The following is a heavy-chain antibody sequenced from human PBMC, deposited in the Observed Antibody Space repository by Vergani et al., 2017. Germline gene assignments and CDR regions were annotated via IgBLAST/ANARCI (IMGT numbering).Heavy chain of an antibody. J-gene: IGHJ3*02. Sequence: EVQLVESGGGLVQPGGSLRLSCAASGFTFSSYWMSWVRQAPGKGLEWVANIKQDGSEKYYVDSVKGRFTISRDNAKNSLYLQMNSLRAEDTAVYYCARDSRIFLDAFDIWGQGTMVTVSS. D-gene: IGHD2/OR15-2a*01. V-gene: IGHV3-7*01. CDR3: ARDSRIFLDAFDI. CDR2: IKQDGSEK. CDR1: GFTFSSYW.